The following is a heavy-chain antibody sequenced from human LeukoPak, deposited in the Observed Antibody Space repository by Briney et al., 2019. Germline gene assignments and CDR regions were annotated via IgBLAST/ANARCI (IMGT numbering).Heavy chain of an antibody. Sequence: SETLSLTCTVSGGSISSYYWSWIRQPPGKGLEWIGYIYYSGSTNYNPSLKSRVTISVDTSKNQFSLKLSSVTAADTAVYYCARGGKWFDPWGQGTLVTVSS. CDR2: IYYSGST. CDR1: GGSISSYY. CDR3: ARGGKWFDP. J-gene: IGHJ5*02. V-gene: IGHV4-59*01.